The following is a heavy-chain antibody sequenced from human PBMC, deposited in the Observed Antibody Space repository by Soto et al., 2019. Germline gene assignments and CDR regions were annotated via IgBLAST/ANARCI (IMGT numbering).Heavy chain of an antibody. CDR2: ISSSSSYI. J-gene: IGHJ4*02. D-gene: IGHD3-3*01. Sequence: PGGSLRLSCAASGFTLSSDSMNWVRQEPGKGLEWVSSISSSSSYIYYADSVKGRFTISRDNAKNSLYLQMNSLRAEDTAVYYCARDNSDFWSGYPYFDYWGQGTLVTVSS. CDR3: ARDNSDFWSGYPYFDY. V-gene: IGHV3-21*01. CDR1: GFTLSSDS.